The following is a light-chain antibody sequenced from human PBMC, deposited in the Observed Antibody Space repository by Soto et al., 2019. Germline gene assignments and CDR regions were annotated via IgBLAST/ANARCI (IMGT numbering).Light chain of an antibody. CDR1: SSNIGTYT. Sequence: QSVLTQPPSASGTPGQRVTISCSGSSSNIGTYTVDWYQQVPGTAPKLLIYSNHQRPSGVPDRFSGSKSGNTASLTISGLQAEDEGDYYCCSYAGSYTFVFGTGTKLTVL. J-gene: IGLJ1*01. CDR2: SNH. V-gene: IGLV1-44*01. CDR3: CSYAGSYTFV.